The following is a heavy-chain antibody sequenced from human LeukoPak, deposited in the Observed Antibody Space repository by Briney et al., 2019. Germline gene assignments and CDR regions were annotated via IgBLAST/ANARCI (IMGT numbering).Heavy chain of an antibody. CDR3: TRRTRIAAGVYNIDF. V-gene: IGHV4-4*09. J-gene: IGHJ4*02. CDR2: LYPSGNS. D-gene: IGHD6-25*01. Sequence: SETLSLTCTVSGGSISGYYWNWIRQPPGKGLEWLGYLYPSGNSDYNPSLKSRVSMSVDTSKKQISLRLSSVTAADTAVYYCTRRTRIAAGVYNIDFWGQGTLVTVSS. CDR1: GGSISGYY.